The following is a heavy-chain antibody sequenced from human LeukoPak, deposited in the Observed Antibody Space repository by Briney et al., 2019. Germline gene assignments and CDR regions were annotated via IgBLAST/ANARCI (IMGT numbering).Heavy chain of an antibody. Sequence: QPGGSLRLSCAASGFTFSSYWMHWVRQAPGKGLVWVSRINNDESSISYADSVKGRFTISRDSAKNTLYLQMNSLRAEDTAVYYCARVRRGGVMVTFDYWGQGTLVTVSS. CDR3: ARVRRGGVMVTFDY. J-gene: IGHJ4*02. V-gene: IGHV3-74*01. CDR1: GFTFSSYW. D-gene: IGHD5-18*01. CDR2: INNDESSI.